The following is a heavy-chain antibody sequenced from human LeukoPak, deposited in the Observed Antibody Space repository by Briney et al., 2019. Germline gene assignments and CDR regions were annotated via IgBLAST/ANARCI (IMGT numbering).Heavy chain of an antibody. J-gene: IGHJ4*02. D-gene: IGHD1-26*01. CDR2: IKQDGSEK. V-gene: IGHV3-7*01. Sequence: GGSLRLSCAASGFTFSSYWMNWVRQAPGKGLEWVANIKQDGSEKYYVDSVKGRFTISRDNAKNSLYLQMNSLRAEDTAVYYCARVARELLRRTSHFDYWGQGTLVTVSS. CDR3: ARVARELLRRTSHFDY. CDR1: GFTFSSYW.